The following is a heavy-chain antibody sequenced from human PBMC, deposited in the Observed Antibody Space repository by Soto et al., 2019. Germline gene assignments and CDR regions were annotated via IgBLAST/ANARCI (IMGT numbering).Heavy chain of an antibody. D-gene: IGHD7-27*01. V-gene: IGHV4-59*01. CDR3: ARGSTNWASYFDY. Sequence: QVHLQESGPGLVKPSETLSLTCSVSGGSISNYYWSWIRQPPGGGLQWIGYIYYTGSTKYNPSLWSRVTISLDTSKNHFSLNLRSLTAADTAVYYCARGSTNWASYFDYWGQGTLVTVSS. CDR2: IYYTGST. J-gene: IGHJ4*02. CDR1: GGSISNYY.